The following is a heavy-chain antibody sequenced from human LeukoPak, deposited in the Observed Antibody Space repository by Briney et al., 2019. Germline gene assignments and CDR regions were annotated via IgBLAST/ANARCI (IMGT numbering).Heavy chain of an antibody. Sequence: GGSPTPSCAASGFTFSSYGMHWVRQAPGKGLEWVAFIRFDGSNKFYADAVKGRFTISRVTSKNTLYLQMNSLRTEDSAIYYCAKAGFCSTTGCPDYYYMDFWGRGTAVRVSS. D-gene: IGHD1-26*01. CDR3: AKAGFCSTTGCPDYYYMDF. J-gene: IGHJ6*03. CDR2: IRFDGSNK. V-gene: IGHV3-30*02. CDR1: GFTFSSYG.